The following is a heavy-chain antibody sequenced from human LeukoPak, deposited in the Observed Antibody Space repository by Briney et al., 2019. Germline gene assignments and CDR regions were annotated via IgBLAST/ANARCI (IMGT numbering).Heavy chain of an antibody. J-gene: IGHJ4*02. CDR3: ARDRVYGRYDY. CDR2: ISSSGIYT. CDR1: GFTFSSYT. D-gene: IGHD5/OR15-5a*01. V-gene: IGHV3-21*01. Sequence: GGSLRLSCAASGFTFSSYTMNWVRQAPGKGLEWVSSISSSGIYTYYADSVRGRFTISRDNAKNTLYLQMNRLRAEDPPVYYFARDRVYGRYDYWGQGTLVSVSS.